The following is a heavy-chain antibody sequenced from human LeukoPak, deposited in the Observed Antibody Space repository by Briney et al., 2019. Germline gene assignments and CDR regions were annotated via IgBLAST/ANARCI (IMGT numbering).Heavy chain of an antibody. J-gene: IGHJ4*02. D-gene: IGHD6-19*01. CDR2: MYYSAST. V-gene: IGHV4-59*01. CDR3: ARAGSGWSFDY. Sequence: PSETLSLTFTVSGGSIISYYWNWFGRPPARGLGGIGYMYYSASTNYNHSLKSRVTISVDTSKNQFSLKLTSVTAADTAVYHCARAGSGWSFDYWGQGTLVTVSS. CDR1: GGSIISYY.